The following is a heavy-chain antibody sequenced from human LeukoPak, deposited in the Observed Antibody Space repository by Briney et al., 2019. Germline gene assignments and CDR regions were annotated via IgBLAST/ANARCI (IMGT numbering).Heavy chain of an antibody. Sequence: GGSLRLSCAASGFTFSSYSMNWVRQAPGKGLEWVSSISSSSSYIYYADSVKGRFTISRDNAKNSLYLQMNSLRAEDTAVYYCASITGIVGADFDYWGQGTLVTVSS. CDR2: ISSSSSYI. J-gene: IGHJ4*02. V-gene: IGHV3-21*01. D-gene: IGHD1-26*01. CDR3: ASITGIVGADFDY. CDR1: GFTFSSYS.